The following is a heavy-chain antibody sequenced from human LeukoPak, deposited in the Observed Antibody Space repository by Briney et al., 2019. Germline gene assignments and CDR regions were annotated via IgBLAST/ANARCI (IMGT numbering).Heavy chain of an antibody. V-gene: IGHV3-23*01. CDR1: GFTFNNYA. CDR3: ARGPVYYYYMDV. CDR2: ISGRSGSA. Sequence: GGSLRLSCAASGFTFNNYAMNWVRQAPGKGLEWVSSISGRSGSAYYADSVKGRFTISRDNAKNTLYLQMSSLRAEDSAVYYCARGPVYYYYMDVWGKGTTVTVSS. J-gene: IGHJ6*03.